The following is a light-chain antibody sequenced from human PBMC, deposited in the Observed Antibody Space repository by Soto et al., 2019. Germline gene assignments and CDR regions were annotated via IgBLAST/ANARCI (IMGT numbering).Light chain of an antibody. V-gene: IGKV1-5*01. Sequence: DIQMTQSPSTLSASVGDRVTITCRASQTIRTSLAWYQQKPGKAPKLLIYDASSLEGGVSSRFTGTGSGTEFTLTINSLQPDDSATYYCQQYNIYYTFGQATKLEIK. CDR3: QQYNIYYT. J-gene: IGKJ2*01. CDR2: DAS. CDR1: QTIRTS.